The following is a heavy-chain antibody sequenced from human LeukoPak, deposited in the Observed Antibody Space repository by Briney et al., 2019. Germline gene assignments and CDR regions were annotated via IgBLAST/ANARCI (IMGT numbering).Heavy chain of an antibody. V-gene: IGHV3-23*01. CDR2: ISGSGGST. D-gene: IGHD3-22*01. J-gene: IGHJ3*02. CDR3: AKDLPPDYYDSSGYYFTAFDI. CDR1: GFTFSSYA. Sequence: PGGSLRLSCAASGFTFSSYAMSWVRQAPGKGLEWVSAISGSGGSTYYADSVKGRFTISRDNSKNTLYLQMNSLRAEDTAVYYCAKDLPPDYYDSSGYYFTAFDIWGQGTMVTVSS.